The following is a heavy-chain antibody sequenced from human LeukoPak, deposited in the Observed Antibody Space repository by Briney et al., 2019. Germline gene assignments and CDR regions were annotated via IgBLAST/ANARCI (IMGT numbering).Heavy chain of an antibody. V-gene: IGHV3-21*01. D-gene: IGHD2-2*01. CDR1: GFTFSSYS. Sequence: GGSLRLSCAASGFTFSSYSMNWVRQAPGKGLEWVSAISGDSRYIYYADSVRGRFTISRDNAENSLYLQMNSLRVEDTAVYYCARAPTVVGYCSSSSCQADYWGQGTLVTVSS. CDR2: ISGDSRYI. J-gene: IGHJ4*02. CDR3: ARAPTVVGYCSSSSCQADY.